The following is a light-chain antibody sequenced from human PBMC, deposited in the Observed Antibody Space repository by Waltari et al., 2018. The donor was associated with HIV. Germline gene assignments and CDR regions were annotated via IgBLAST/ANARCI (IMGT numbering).Light chain of an antibody. J-gene: IGKJ4*01. Sequence: DIEMTQSPDSLAVSLGESCPINCQSRQSVVWSPNNKNYLAWYQQKPGQPPRLLSYWASTRESGVPDRFSGSGSGTDFTLTISSLQTEDVAVYFCQQFYDTPLTFGGGTKVDI. V-gene: IGKV4-1*01. CDR2: WAS. CDR1: QSVVWSPNNKNY. CDR3: QQFYDTPLT.